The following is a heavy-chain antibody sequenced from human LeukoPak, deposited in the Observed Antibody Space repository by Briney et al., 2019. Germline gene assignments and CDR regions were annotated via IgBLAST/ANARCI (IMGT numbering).Heavy chain of an antibody. V-gene: IGHV4-30-2*01. CDR1: GGSISSGGYY. D-gene: IGHD5-12*01. Sequence: SETLSLTCTVSGGSISSGGYYWSWIRQPPGKGLEWIGYIYHSGSTYYNPSLKSRVTISVDRSKNQFSLKLRSVTAADTAVYYCARAPASGYDFGYYYYYMDVWGKGTTVTVSS. CDR2: IYHSGST. J-gene: IGHJ6*03. CDR3: ARAPASGYDFGYYYYYMDV.